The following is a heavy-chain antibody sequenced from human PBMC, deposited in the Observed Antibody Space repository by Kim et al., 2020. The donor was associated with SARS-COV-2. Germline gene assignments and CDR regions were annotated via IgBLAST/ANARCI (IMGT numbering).Heavy chain of an antibody. D-gene: IGHD3-10*01. V-gene: IGHV3-48*03. Sequence: GGSLRLSCAASGFTFSSYEMNWVRQAPGKGLEWVSYISSSGRTIYYADFVKGRFTISRDNAKNSLYLQMNSLRAEDTAIYYCARPYYGSGSYWPYWGQGTLVTVSS. J-gene: IGHJ4*02. CDR3: ARPYYGSGSYWPY. CDR2: ISSSGRTI. CDR1: GFTFSSYE.